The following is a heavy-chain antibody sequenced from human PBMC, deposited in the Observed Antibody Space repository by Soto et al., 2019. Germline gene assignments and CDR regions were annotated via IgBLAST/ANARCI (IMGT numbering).Heavy chain of an antibody. CDR2: ISYDGSNK. Sequence: QVQLVESGGGVVQPGRSLRLSCAASGFTFSSYAMHWVRQAPGKGLEWVAVISYDGSNKYYAESVKGRFTISRDNSKNPLYLQMNSLRAEDTAVYYCARDRGRWLQLRYYHYYGMDVWGQGTTVTVSS. J-gene: IGHJ6*02. V-gene: IGHV3-30-3*01. D-gene: IGHD5-12*01. CDR3: ARDRGRWLQLRYYHYYGMDV. CDR1: GFTFSSYA.